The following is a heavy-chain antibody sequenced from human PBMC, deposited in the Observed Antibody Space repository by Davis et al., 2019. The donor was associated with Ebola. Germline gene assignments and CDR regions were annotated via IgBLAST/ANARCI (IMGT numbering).Heavy chain of an antibody. J-gene: IGHJ6*02. Sequence: SVKVSCKASGGTFSNYAISWVRLAPGQGPEWMGGIIPSFAPPNYAPKFQGRVTITANEFTSTASMELSNLRSEDTAVYYCARGEGRVTTKPMSYYYYAMDVWGQGTLVTVSS. CDR1: GGTFSNYA. V-gene: IGHV1-69*13. D-gene: IGHD4-17*01. CDR3: ARGEGRVTTKPMSYYYYAMDV. CDR2: IIPSFAPP.